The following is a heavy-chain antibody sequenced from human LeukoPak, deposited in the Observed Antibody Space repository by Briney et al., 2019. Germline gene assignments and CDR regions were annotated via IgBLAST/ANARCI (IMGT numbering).Heavy chain of an antibody. CDR2: IYYSGST. V-gene: IGHV4-59*08. CDR3: ARQSGYSSSFDY. CDR1: GDSISSYY. D-gene: IGHD6-6*01. J-gene: IGHJ4*02. Sequence: SETLSLTCTVSGDSISSYYWSWLRQPPGMGLEFIGYIYYSGSTNYNPSLKSRVTISVDTSKNQFSLKLSSVTAADTAVYYCARQSGYSSSFDYWGQGTLVTVSS.